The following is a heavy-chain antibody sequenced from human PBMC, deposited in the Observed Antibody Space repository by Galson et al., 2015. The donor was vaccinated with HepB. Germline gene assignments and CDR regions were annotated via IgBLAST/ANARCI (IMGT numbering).Heavy chain of an antibody. J-gene: IGHJ4*02. CDR2: IYYSGST. CDR1: GGSISSYY. V-gene: IGHV4-59*01. Sequence: TVSGGSISSYYWSWIRQPPGKGLEWIGYIYYSGSTNYNPSLKSRVTISVDTSKNQFSLKLSSVTAADTAVYYCARTWSYGYSDYWGQESLVTVSS. CDR3: ARTWSYGYSDY. D-gene: IGHD5-18*01.